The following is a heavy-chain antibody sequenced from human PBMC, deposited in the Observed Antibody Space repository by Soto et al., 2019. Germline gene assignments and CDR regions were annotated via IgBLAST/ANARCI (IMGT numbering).Heavy chain of an antibody. CDR2: ISGSGGST. CDR3: AKTLSRESAFDI. CDR1: GFTFSSYV. V-gene: IGHV3-23*01. D-gene: IGHD1-26*01. J-gene: IGHJ3*02. Sequence: GGSLRLSCAASGFTFSSYVMSWVRQAPGKGLEWVSAISGSGGSTYYADSVKGRFTISRDNSKNTLYLQMNSLRAEDTAVYYCAKTLSRESAFDIWGQGTMVTVSS.